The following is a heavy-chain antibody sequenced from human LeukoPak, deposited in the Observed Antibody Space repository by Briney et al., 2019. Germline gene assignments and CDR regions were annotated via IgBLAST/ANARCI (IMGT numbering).Heavy chain of an antibody. CDR3: AKDPRPNSSGWYGGPFDY. CDR2: ISGSGGRT. V-gene: IGHV3-23*01. D-gene: IGHD6-19*01. J-gene: IGHJ4*02. Sequence: GGSLRLSCAVSGFTFSSYAMRWVRQAPGKGLEWVSAISGSGGRTFYADSVKGRFTISRDNSKNTLYLQMNSVRAEDTAVYYCAKDPRPNSSGWYGGPFDYWGQGTLVTVSS. CDR1: GFTFSSYA.